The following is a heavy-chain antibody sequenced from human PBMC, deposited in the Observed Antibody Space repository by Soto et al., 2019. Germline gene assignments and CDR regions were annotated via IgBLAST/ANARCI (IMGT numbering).Heavy chain of an antibody. CDR2: IYWDDDK. Sequence: QIILKESGPTLVKPTQTLMLTCTFSGFSLSTSGVGVGWIRQPPGKALEWLALIYWDDDKRYSPSLKSRLTISKDTSKNQVVLTMTNMDPVDTATYYCAHRQTVTTSSAFDIWGQGTMVTVSS. J-gene: IGHJ3*02. CDR1: GFSLSTSGVG. CDR3: AHRQTVTTSSAFDI. D-gene: IGHD4-17*01. V-gene: IGHV2-5*02.